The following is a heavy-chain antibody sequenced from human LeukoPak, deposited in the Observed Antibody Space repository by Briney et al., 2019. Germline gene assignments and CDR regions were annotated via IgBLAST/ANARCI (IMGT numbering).Heavy chain of an antibody. J-gene: IGHJ4*02. CDR1: GFTFSSYA. Sequence: GGSLRLSCAASGFTFSSYAMHWVRQAPGKGLEWVAVISYDGSNKYYADSVKGRFTISRDNSKNTLYLQMNSLRAEDTAVYYCATDRAAYYLPYYFDYWGQGILVTVSS. V-gene: IGHV3-30-3*01. D-gene: IGHD3-10*01. CDR2: ISYDGSNK. CDR3: ATDRAAYYLPYYFDY.